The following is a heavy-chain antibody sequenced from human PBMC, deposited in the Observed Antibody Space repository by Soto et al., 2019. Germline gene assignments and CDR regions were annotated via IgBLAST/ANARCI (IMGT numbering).Heavy chain of an antibody. CDR2: ISGSGGST. CDR3: AKDLNPGIAAAGKKEVYYYYYGMDV. CDR1: GFTFSSYA. J-gene: IGHJ6*02. V-gene: IGHV3-23*01. Sequence: PGGSLRLSCAASGFTFSSYAMSWVRQAPGKGLEWVSAISGSGGSTYYADSVKGRFTISRDNSKNTLYLQMNSLRAEDTAVYYCAKDLNPGIAAAGKKEVYYYYYGMDVWGQGTTVTVSS. D-gene: IGHD6-13*01.